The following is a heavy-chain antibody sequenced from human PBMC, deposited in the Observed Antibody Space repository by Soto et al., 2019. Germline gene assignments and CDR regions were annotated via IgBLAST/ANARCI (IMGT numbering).Heavy chain of an antibody. CDR3: ASSRFGDYEPYYYYGLDV. CDR2: IYYSGTT. J-gene: IGHJ6*02. Sequence: SETLSLTCTVSGGSINSCDSFWTWIRQPPGKGLEWSGFIYYSGTTSYNPSLTRRLPISLDTSKNQFSLNLSSGTAADTAVYFCASSRFGDYEPYYYYGLDVWGQGTTVTVAS. CDR1: GGSINSCDSF. D-gene: IGHD4-17*01. V-gene: IGHV4-30-4*01.